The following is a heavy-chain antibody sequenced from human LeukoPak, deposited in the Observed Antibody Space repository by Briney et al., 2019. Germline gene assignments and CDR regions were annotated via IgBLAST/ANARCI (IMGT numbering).Heavy chain of an antibody. V-gene: IGHV1-69*02. CDR2: IIPILGIA. CDR3: ARAPTFLGGFDP. D-gene: IGHD3-16*01. CDR1: GGTFSSYT. Sequence: SVKVSCKASGGTFSSYTISWVRQAPGQGLEWMGRIIPILGIANYAQKFQGRVTITADKSTSTAYMELSSLRSEDTAAYYCARAPTFLGGFDPWGQGTLVTVSS. J-gene: IGHJ5*02.